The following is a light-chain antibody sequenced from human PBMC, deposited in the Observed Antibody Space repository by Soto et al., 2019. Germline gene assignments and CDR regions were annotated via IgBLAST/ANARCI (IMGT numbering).Light chain of an antibody. Sequence: AIRMTQSPSSFSASTGERVTITCRASQGISSYLAWYQQKPGKAPKLLIYAASTWQSGVPARFSGSGSGTDFTLTISSLQSEDVATYYCQQYNSCPPVTFGQGTRLEIK. J-gene: IGKJ5*01. V-gene: IGKV1-8*01. CDR3: QQYNSCPPVT. CDR1: QGISSY. CDR2: AAS.